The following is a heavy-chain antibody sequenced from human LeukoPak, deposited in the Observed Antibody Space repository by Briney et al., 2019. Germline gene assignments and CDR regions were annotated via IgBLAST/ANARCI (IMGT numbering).Heavy chain of an antibody. J-gene: IGHJ6*03. V-gene: IGHV4-34*01. Sequence: SETLSLTCAVYGGSFSGYYWSWIRQPPGKGLEWIGEINHSGSTNYNPSLKSRVTISVDTSKNQFSLKLSSVTAADTAVYYCARDQREYYMDVWGKGTTVTVSS. CDR3: ARDQREYYMDV. D-gene: IGHD6-25*01. CDR1: GGSFSGYY. CDR2: INHSGST.